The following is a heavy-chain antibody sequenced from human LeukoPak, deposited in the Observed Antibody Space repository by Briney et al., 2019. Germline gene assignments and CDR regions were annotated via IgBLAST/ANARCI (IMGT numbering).Heavy chain of an antibody. CDR3: AKDLSDGDYYDSSGFDY. Sequence: PGGSLRLSCAASGFTFSSYAMSWVRQASGKGLEWVSAISANGVSTYYADSVKGRFTISRDNSKNTLYLQMNSLRAEDTAVYYCAKDLSDGDYYDSSGFDYWGQGTLVTVSS. D-gene: IGHD3-22*01. CDR1: GFTFSSYA. CDR2: ISANGVST. V-gene: IGHV3-23*01. J-gene: IGHJ4*02.